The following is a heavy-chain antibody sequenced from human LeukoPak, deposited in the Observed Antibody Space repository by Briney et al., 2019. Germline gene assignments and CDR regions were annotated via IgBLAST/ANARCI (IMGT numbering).Heavy chain of an antibody. V-gene: IGHV3-21*01. J-gene: IGHJ6*02. CDR3: ARVLTAVRSYYGMDV. D-gene: IGHD4-17*01. CDR1: GFTFSSYS. CDR2: ISSSSSYI. Sequence: GGSLRLSCAASGFTFSSYSMDWVRQAPGKGLEWVSSISSSSSYIYYADSVKGRFTISRDNAKNSLYLQMNSLRAEDTAVYYCARVLTAVRSYYGMDVWGQGTTVTVSS.